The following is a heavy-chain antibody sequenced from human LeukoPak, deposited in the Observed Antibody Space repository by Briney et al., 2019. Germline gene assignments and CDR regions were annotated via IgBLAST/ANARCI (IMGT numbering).Heavy chain of an antibody. CDR3: AREFAGETWTFDY. CDR2: INPSGGST. Sequence: ASVKVSCKASGYTFTGYYMYWVRQAPGQGLEWMGIINPSGGSTSYAQKFQGRVTMTRDTSTSTVYMELSSLRSEDTAVYYCAREFAGETWTFDYRGQGTLVTVSS. CDR1: GYTFTGYY. J-gene: IGHJ4*02. D-gene: IGHD1-14*01. V-gene: IGHV1-46*01.